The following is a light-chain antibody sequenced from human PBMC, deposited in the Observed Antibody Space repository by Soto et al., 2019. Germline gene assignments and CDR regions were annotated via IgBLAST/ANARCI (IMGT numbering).Light chain of an antibody. CDR2: DAS. CDR1: QSVSSY. CDR3: QQYDNLPYT. V-gene: IGKV1-33*01. J-gene: IGKJ2*01. Sequence: DIQMTQSPSPLSASVGDRVDITCRTSQSVSSYLNWYQQKPGKAPKLLIYDASNLETGVPSRFSGSGSGTDFTFTISSLQPEDIATYYCQQYDNLPYTFGQGTKLEIK.